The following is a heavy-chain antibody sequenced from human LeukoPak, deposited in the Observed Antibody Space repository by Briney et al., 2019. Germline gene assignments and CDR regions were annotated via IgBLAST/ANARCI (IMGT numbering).Heavy chain of an antibody. CDR3: ARDPYGSGRGDY. CDR2: ISAYNGKT. D-gene: IGHD3-10*01. CDR1: GFTFTSYG. Sequence: GASVKLSCKASGFTFTSYGMSWVRQAPGKGLEWMGCISAYNGKTNYAQTVQGRFTMTTDTSTSTAYMELRGLRSDDTAVYYGARDPYGSGRGDYWGEETLVTV. J-gene: IGHJ4*02. V-gene: IGHV1-18*01.